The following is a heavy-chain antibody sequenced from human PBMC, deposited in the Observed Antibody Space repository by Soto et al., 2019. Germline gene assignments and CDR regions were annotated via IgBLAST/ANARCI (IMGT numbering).Heavy chain of an antibody. Sequence: SGPTLVKPTQTLTLTCTFSGFSLSTSGMCVSWIRQPPGKALEWLARIDWDDDKYYSTSLKTRLTISKDTSKNQVVLTMTNMDPVDTATYYCARIQRSVQIAYGDYAYYYYYMDVWGKGTTVTVSS. CDR2: IDWDDDK. V-gene: IGHV2-70*11. D-gene: IGHD4-17*01. CDR1: GFSLSTSGMC. J-gene: IGHJ6*03. CDR3: ARIQRSVQIAYGDYAYYYYYMDV.